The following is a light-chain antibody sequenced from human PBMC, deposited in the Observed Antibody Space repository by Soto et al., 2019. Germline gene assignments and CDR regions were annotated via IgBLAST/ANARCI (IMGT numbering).Light chain of an antibody. CDR2: EGS. Sequence: QSALTQPASVSGSPGQSITISCTGTSSDVGSYNLVSWYQQHPGKAPKLMIYEGSKRPSGVSNRFSGSKSGNTASLTISGLQAEDEADYYCCSYAGPRWVVFCGGTQLTVL. V-gene: IGLV2-23*01. J-gene: IGLJ2*01. CDR3: CSYAGPRWVV. CDR1: SSDVGSYNL.